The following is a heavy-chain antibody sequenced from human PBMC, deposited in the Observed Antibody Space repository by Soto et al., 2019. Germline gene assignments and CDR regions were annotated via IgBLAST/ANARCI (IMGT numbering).Heavy chain of an antibody. J-gene: IGHJ6*03. V-gene: IGHV1-2*04. CDR1: GDTFNDYY. Sequence: QVQLVQSGAEVKKPGASVTVSCRSSGDTFNDYYIHWVRQAPGQGLEWMGWINPNGGVTKYAQKFQGWGSMTRDTSIRTVYMQLSRLRSDDTAVYYGARESGGATATLDYYYFYMDVWGTGTTFTVSS. CDR2: INPNGGVT. D-gene: IGHD5-12*01. CDR3: ARESGGATATLDYYYFYMDV.